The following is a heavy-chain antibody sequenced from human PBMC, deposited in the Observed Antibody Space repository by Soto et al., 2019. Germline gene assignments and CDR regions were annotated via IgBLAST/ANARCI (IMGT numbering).Heavy chain of an antibody. J-gene: IGHJ4*02. CDR2: IIPILGIA. D-gene: IGHD4-17*01. CDR1: GGTFSSYN. V-gene: IGHV1-69*04. CDR3: AREGDGDYAIFHY. Sequence: ASVKVSYKASGGTFSSYNISWVRQAPGQGLEWMGRIIPILGIANYAQKFQGRVTITADKSTSTAYMELSSLRSEDTAVYYCAREGDGDYAIFHYWGQGTLVTVSS.